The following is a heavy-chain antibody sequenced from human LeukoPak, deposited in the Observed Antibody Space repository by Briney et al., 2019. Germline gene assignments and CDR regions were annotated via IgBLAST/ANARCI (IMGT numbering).Heavy chain of an antibody. CDR1: GYTLTELS. V-gene: IGHV1-24*01. CDR3: VASEGGYGTWFDP. CDR2: FDPEDGET. J-gene: IGHJ5*02. D-gene: IGHD1-1*01. Sequence: ASVKVSCKVSGYTLTELSMHWVRQAPGKGLEWMGGFDPEDGETIYAQKFQGRVTMTEDTSTDTAYMELSSLRSEDTAVYYCVASEGGYGTWFDPWGQGTLVTVSS.